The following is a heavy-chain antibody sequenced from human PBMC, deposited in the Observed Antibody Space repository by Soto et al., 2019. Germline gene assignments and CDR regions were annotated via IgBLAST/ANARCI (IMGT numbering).Heavy chain of an antibody. Sequence: GGSLRLSCAASGFTFSTYGMHWVRQTPGKGLEWVAVISYDGTNKFYSDSVKGRFTISRDNSKNTLTLQMNSLRADDTAVFSCAKDLQSYGDYDYYCYGMDVWGLGTRVTVSS. CDR1: GFTFSTYG. CDR3: AKDLQSYGDYDYYCYGMDV. J-gene: IGHJ6*02. V-gene: IGHV3-30*18. D-gene: IGHD4-17*01. CDR2: ISYDGTNK.